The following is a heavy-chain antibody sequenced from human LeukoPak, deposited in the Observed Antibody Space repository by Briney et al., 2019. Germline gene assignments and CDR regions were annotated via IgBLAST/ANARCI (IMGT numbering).Heavy chain of an antibody. D-gene: IGHD6-6*01. Sequence: ASVKVSCKASGGTFGSYAISWVRQAPGQGLEWMGGIIPIFGTANYAQKFQGRVTITADESTSTAYMELSSLRSEDTAVYYCARGGRGAARPYNWFDPWGQGTLVTVSS. V-gene: IGHV1-69*13. CDR3: ARGGRGAARPYNWFDP. CDR1: GGTFGSYA. J-gene: IGHJ5*02. CDR2: IIPIFGTA.